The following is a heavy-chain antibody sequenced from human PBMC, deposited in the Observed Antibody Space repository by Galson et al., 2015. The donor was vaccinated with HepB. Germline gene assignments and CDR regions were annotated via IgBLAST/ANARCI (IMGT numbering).Heavy chain of an antibody. J-gene: IGHJ3*02. CDR3: ARDRHKAARNLIDAFDI. CDR2: IWYDGSNK. CDR1: GFTFSSYG. V-gene: IGHV3-33*08. D-gene: IGHD6-6*01. Sequence: SLRLSCAASGFTFSSYGMHWVRQAPGKGLEWVAVIWYDGSNKYYADSVKGRFTISRDNSKNTLYLQMNSLRAEDTAVYYCARDRHKAARNLIDAFDIWGQGTMVTVSS.